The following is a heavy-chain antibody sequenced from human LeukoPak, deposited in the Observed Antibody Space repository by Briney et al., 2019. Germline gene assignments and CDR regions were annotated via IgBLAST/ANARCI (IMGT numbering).Heavy chain of an antibody. J-gene: IGHJ4*02. CDR2: IKQDRSEK. CDR3: ARTYYDILTGYNPYFDY. Sequence: GGSLRLSCAASGFTFTNYWMSWVRQAPGKGLELVANIKQDRSEKYYVDSVKGRFTISRDNAKNSLYLQMNSLRAEDTAVYYCARTYYDILTGYNPYFDYWGQGTLVTVSS. D-gene: IGHD3-9*01. CDR1: GFTFTNYW. V-gene: IGHV3-7*01.